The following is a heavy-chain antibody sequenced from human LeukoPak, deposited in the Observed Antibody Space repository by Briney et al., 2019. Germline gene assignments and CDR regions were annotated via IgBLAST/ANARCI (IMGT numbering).Heavy chain of an antibody. CDR1: GFTFSSYA. Sequence: GRSLRLSCAASGFTFSSYAMHWVRQAPGKGLEWVAVISYDGSNKYYADSVKGRFTISRDNSKNTLHLQMNSLRAEDTAVYYCARAYYDSSGTGWGFDYWGQGTLVTVSS. V-gene: IGHV3-30-3*01. CDR3: ARAYYDSSGTGWGFDY. J-gene: IGHJ4*02. CDR2: ISYDGSNK. D-gene: IGHD3-22*01.